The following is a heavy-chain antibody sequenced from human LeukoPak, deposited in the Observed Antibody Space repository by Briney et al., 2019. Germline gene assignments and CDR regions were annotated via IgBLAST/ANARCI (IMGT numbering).Heavy chain of an antibody. J-gene: IGHJ4*02. CDR2: ISSSSSYI. V-gene: IGHV3-21*01. Sequence: PGGSLRLSCAASGFTFSSYAMSWVRQAPGKGLEWVSAISSSSSYIYYADSVKGRFTISRDNAKNSLYLQMNSLRAEDTAVYYCARDGPLYGDYFDYWGQGTLVTVSS. CDR1: GFTFSSYA. D-gene: IGHD4-17*01. CDR3: ARDGPLYGDYFDY.